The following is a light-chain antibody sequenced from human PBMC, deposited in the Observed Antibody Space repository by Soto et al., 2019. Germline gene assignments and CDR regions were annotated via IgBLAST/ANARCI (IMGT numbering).Light chain of an antibody. CDR3: QKYDTYWA. Sequence: DIQMTQSPSTLSASVGDRVTITCWASQSISIWLAWYQQKPGKAPKLLIYKASSLESGVPSRFSGSGSGTEFTLTISSLQPDDFETYYRQKYDTYWAFGQGTKVEIK. CDR2: KAS. V-gene: IGKV1-5*03. CDR1: QSISIW. J-gene: IGKJ1*01.